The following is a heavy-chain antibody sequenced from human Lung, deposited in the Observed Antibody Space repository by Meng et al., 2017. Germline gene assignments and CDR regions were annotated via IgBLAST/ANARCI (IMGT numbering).Heavy chain of an antibody. CDR1: GGSFSDYY. V-gene: IGHV4-34*01. Sequence: QGQLQLWGAGLLKPSETLSLSCVGSGGSFSDYYWSWIRQPPGKGLEWIGEINHSGSTNYNPSLESRATISVDTSQNNLSLKLSSVTAADSAVYYCARGPTTMAHDFDYWGQGTLVTVSS. D-gene: IGHD4-11*01. CDR2: INHSGST. CDR3: ARGPTTMAHDFDY. J-gene: IGHJ4*02.